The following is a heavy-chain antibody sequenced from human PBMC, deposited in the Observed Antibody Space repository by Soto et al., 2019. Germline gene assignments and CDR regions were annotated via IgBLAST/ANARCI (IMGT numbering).Heavy chain of an antibody. D-gene: IGHD3-9*01. V-gene: IGHV4-30-2*01. J-gene: IGHJ3*02. CDR2: IYHSGST. CDR1: GGSISSGGYS. Sequence: QLQLQESGSGLVKPSQTLSLTCAVSGGSISSGGYSWSWIRQPPGKGLEWIGYIYHSGSTYYNPSLKSRVTISVDRSKTQFSLKLSSVPAADTAVYYCASSYYDILTGYSHGAFDIWGQGTMVTVSS. CDR3: ASSYYDILTGYSHGAFDI.